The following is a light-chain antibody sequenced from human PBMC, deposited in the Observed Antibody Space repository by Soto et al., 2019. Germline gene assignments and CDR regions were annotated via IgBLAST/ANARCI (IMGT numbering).Light chain of an antibody. V-gene: IGKV1-12*01. CDR1: QGISTW. J-gene: IGKJ1*01. CDR2: SAS. CDR3: QQANRFPLA. Sequence: DIQMTQSPSSVSASVGDRATITCRASQGISTWLVWYQQKPGKAPNLLIYSASSLQSGVPSSFSGSGSGTDFTLTITSLQPEDFATYYCQQANRFPLAFGQGTKVEIK.